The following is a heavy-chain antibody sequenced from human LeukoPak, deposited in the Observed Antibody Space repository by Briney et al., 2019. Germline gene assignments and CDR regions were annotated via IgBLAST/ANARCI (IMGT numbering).Heavy chain of an antibody. D-gene: IGHD3-16*01. Sequence: GESLRLSCAASGFTFPIYWMHWVRQAPGKGLVWVSRVNGDGSTTTYADSVKGRFTISRDNAKNTVYLQMDSLRAEDTAVYYCTRPQHGDLYAFDIWGQGTMVTVSS. CDR2: VNGDGSTT. V-gene: IGHV3-74*01. CDR1: GFTFPIYW. J-gene: IGHJ3*02. CDR3: TRPQHGDLYAFDI.